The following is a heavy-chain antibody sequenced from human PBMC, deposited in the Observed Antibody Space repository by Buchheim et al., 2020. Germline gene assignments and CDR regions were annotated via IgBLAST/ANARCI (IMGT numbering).Heavy chain of an antibody. CDR2: IYTSGST. CDR3: ARDHSSGWPDPFYYYYYGMDV. J-gene: IGHJ6*02. Sequence: QVQLQESGPGLVKPSETLSLTCTVSGGSISSYYWSWIRQPAGKGLEWIGRIYTSGSTNYNPSLKSRVTMSVDTSKNQFYLKLSSVTAADTAVYYCARDHSSGWPDPFYYYYYGMDVWGQGTT. CDR1: GGSISSYY. D-gene: IGHD6-19*01. V-gene: IGHV4-4*07.